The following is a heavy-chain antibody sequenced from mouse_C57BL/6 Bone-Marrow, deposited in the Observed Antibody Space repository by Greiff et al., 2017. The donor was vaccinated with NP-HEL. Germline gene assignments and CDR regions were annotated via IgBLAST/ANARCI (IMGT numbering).Heavy chain of an antibody. Sequence: ESGAELVKPGASVKISCKASGYAFSSYWMNWVKQRPGKGLEWIGQIYPGDGDTNYNGKFKGKATLTADKSSSTAYMQLSSLTSEDSAVYFCARSHYDYSAYWGQGTLVTVSA. CDR3: ARSHYDYSAY. CDR2: IYPGDGDT. J-gene: IGHJ3*01. V-gene: IGHV1-80*01. CDR1: GYAFSSYW. D-gene: IGHD2-4*01.